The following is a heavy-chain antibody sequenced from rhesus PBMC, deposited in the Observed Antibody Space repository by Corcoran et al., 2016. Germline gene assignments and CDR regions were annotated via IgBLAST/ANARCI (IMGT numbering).Heavy chain of an antibody. Sequence: QVQMQESGPGVVTPSETLSLTCAVSGGSISDSYRWSWNRQPPGKGLEWIAYIYGSSTRTNHHPARKRRVTITNDTPKNQFSLKQSSVTAVDTAVYYCAIDSGNGYDYWGQGVLVTVSS. CDR1: GGSISDSYR. V-gene: IGHV4S10*01. CDR3: AIDSGNGYDY. J-gene: IGHJ4*01. CDR2: IYGSSTRT. D-gene: IGHD1-1*01.